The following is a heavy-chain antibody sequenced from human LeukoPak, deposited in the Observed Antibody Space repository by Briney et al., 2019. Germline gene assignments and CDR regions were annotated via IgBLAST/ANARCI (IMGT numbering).Heavy chain of an antibody. D-gene: IGHD1-14*01. J-gene: IGHJ4*02. V-gene: IGHV1-2*02. CDR1: GYTFTGYY. CDR3: ARTGPNLDY. CDR2: INPNSGGT. Sequence: GASVKVSCKASGYTFTGYYMHWVRQAPGQGLEWMGWINPNSGGTNYAQKFQGRVTITRNTSISTAYMELSSLRSEDTAVYYCARTGPNLDYWGQGTLVTVSS.